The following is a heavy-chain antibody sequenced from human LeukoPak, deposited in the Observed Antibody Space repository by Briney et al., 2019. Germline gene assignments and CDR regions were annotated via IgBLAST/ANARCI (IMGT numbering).Heavy chain of an antibody. CDR2: ISGSGGST. J-gene: IGHJ4*02. Sequence: GGSLRLSCAASGFTFSSYAMSWVRQAPGKGLEWVSAISGSGGSTYYADSVKGRFTISRDNSKNTLYLQMNSLRAEDTAVYYCANDGRTGIAVAGTMYYWGQGTLVTVS. CDR1: GFTFSSYA. CDR3: ANDGRTGIAVAGTMYY. V-gene: IGHV3-23*01. D-gene: IGHD6-19*01.